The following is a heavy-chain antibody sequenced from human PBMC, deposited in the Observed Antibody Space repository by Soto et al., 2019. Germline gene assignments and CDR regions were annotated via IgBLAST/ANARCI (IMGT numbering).Heavy chain of an antibody. Sequence: QVQLQESGPRLVKPSQTLSLTCSVSGASISSDQYLWTWIRQTPGKGLEWIGYISSSGGPYYSPPVKCGANLSFDKSKNQFSLILRSVTGADTAIYFCARGSFREYEDASGYYNSFDPWGQGALVTVAS. J-gene: IGHJ5*02. V-gene: IGHV4-30-4*01. CDR2: ISSSGGP. CDR1: GASISSDQYL. CDR3: ARGSFREYEDASGYYNSFDP. D-gene: IGHD3-9*01.